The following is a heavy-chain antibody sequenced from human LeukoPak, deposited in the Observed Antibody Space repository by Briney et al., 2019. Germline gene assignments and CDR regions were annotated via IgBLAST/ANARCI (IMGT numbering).Heavy chain of an antibody. Sequence: ASVKVSCKASGYTFASCYMHWARQAPGQGLEWMGVINPSDGYTGYAQKFQGRVTMTRDMSTSTVYMELSSLKFEDTAVYYCARGGRSGWYMDYWGQGTLVTISS. CDR2: INPSDGYT. V-gene: IGHV1-46*01. CDR3: ARGGRSGWYMDY. CDR1: GYTFASCY. J-gene: IGHJ4*02. D-gene: IGHD6-19*01.